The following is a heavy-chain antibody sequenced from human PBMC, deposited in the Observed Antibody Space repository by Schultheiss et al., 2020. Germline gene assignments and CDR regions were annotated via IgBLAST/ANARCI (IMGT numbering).Heavy chain of an antibody. Sequence: GGSLRLSCAASGFTFSSYAMHWVRQAPGKGLEWVSDISGSGGSTYYADSVKGRFTISRDNAQNSLYLQMNSLRADDTAVYYCARGQAYCGSDCPNLFDYWGQGTLVTVSS. J-gene: IGHJ4*02. V-gene: IGHV3-48*01. CDR1: GFTFSSYA. D-gene: IGHD2-21*02. CDR2: ISGSGGST. CDR3: ARGQAYCGSDCPNLFDY.